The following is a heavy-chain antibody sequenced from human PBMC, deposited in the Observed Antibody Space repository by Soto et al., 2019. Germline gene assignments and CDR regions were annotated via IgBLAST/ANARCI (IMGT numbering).Heavy chain of an antibody. CDR3: AVAVAGPTAIGY. CDR1: GFTFSSYW. J-gene: IGHJ4*02. Sequence: EVQLVESGGGLAQPGGSLRLSCAASGFTFSSYWMHWVRQAPGKGLVWVSRINSDGSSTSYADSVKGRFTISRDNAKNTLYLQMNSLRAEDTAVYYCAVAVAGPTAIGYWGQGTLVTVSS. CDR2: INSDGSST. V-gene: IGHV3-74*01. D-gene: IGHD6-19*01.